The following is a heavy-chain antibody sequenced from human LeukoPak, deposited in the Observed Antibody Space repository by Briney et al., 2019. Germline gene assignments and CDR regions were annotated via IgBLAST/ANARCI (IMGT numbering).Heavy chain of an antibody. V-gene: IGHV3-7*02. CDR3: ARAREVNRDWYSNDY. CDR2: IKQGGTDK. CDR1: GFTFSSYW. J-gene: IGHJ4*02. Sequence: GGSLRLSCAASGFTFSSYWMSWVRQAPGKGLGRVANIKQGGTDKYYVDSVKGRFTISRDSVKNSLYLQMNSLRAEDTAVYYCARAREVNRDWYSNDYWGQGTLVTVSS. D-gene: IGHD2-15*01.